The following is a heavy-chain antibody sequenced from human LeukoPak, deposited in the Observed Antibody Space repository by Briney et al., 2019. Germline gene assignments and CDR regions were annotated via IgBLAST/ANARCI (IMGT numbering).Heavy chain of an antibody. J-gene: IGHJ5*02. V-gene: IGHV1-69*05. CDR2: IIPIFGTA. CDR1: GGTFSSYA. D-gene: IGHD6-13*01. CDR3: ARGGAAAGTLGWFDP. Sequence: GASVKVSCKASGGTFSSYAISWVRQAPGQGLEWMGGIIPIFGTANYAQKFQGRVTITTDESTSTAYMELSSLRSEDTAVYYCARGGAAAGTLGWFDPWGQGTLVTVSS.